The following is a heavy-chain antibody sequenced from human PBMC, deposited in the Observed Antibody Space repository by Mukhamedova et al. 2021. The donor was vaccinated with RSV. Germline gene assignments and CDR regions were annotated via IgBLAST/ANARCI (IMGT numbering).Heavy chain of an antibody. CDR3: AREIRKGSYYYGSGSYYTYFDY. Sequence: GTNYNPSLKSRVTISVDTSKNQFSLKLSSVTAADTAMYYCAREIRKGSYYYGSGSYYTYFDYWGQGTLVTVSS. V-gene: IGHV4-59*01. CDR2: GT. J-gene: IGHJ4*02. D-gene: IGHD3-10*01.